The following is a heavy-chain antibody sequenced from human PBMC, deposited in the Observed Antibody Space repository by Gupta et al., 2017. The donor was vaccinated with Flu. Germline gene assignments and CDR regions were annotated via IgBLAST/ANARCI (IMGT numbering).Heavy chain of an antibody. J-gene: IGHJ4*02. CDR3: ARSCRDGYNCGGARGIFDY. D-gene: IGHD5-12*01. CDR1: GGSISRYH. CDR2: IYYRGST. Sequence: QVQLQESGSGLVKPSETLSLTCTVSGGSISRYHWSWIRPPPGKGLEWIGYIYYRGSTNYNPSLKSRVTISVDTSKNQFSLKLSSVTAADTAVYYCARSCRDGYNCGGARGIFDYWGQGTLVTVSS. V-gene: IGHV4-59*01.